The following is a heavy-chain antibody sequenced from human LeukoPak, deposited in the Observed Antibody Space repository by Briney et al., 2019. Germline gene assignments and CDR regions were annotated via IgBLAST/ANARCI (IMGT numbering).Heavy chain of an antibody. Sequence: SETLSLTCTVSGYSISSGYYWGWIRQPPGKGLEWIGSIYHSGSTYYNPSLKSRVTISVDTSKNQFSLKLSSVTAADTAVYYCARDGGTYYYDSSGYPMLDYWGQGTLVTVSS. V-gene: IGHV4-38-2*02. J-gene: IGHJ4*02. D-gene: IGHD3-22*01. CDR2: IYHSGST. CDR3: ARDGGTYYYDSSGYPMLDY. CDR1: GYSISSGYY.